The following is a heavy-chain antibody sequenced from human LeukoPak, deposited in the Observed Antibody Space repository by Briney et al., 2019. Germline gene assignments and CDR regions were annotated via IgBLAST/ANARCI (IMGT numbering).Heavy chain of an antibody. D-gene: IGHD2-15*01. V-gene: IGHV3-23*01. Sequence: GGSLRLSCAASGFTFSSSAMSWVRQAPGKGLEWVSSISGSGGSTYYADSVKGRFTISRDNAKNTLYLQMNSLRAEDTAVYYCAKVGSYYLNVHHFDYWGQGTLVTVSS. J-gene: IGHJ4*02. CDR2: ISGSGGST. CDR1: GFTFSSSA. CDR3: AKVGSYYLNVHHFDY.